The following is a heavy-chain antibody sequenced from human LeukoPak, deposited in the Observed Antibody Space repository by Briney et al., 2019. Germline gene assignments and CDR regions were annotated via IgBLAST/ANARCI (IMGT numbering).Heavy chain of an antibody. J-gene: IGHJ3*02. Sequence: KAGGSLRLSCAASRFTFSNYAMHWVRQAPGKGLEWVSYISSSGSTIYYADSVKGRFTISRDNAKNSLYLQMNSLRAEDTAVYYCARAPRYYGSGSRGGAFDIWGQGTMVTVSS. D-gene: IGHD3-10*01. CDR1: RFTFSNYA. CDR2: ISSSGSTI. V-gene: IGHV3-48*03. CDR3: ARAPRYYGSGSRGGAFDI.